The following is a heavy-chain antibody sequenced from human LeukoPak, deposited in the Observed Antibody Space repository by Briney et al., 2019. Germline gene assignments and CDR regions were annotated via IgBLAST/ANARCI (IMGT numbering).Heavy chain of an antibody. D-gene: IGHD3-3*01. Sequence: ASVKVSCKASGGTFSSYAISWVRQAPGQGLEWVGRIIPIFGTANYAQKFQGRVTITTDESTSTAYMELSSLRSEDTAVYYCARDQDYDFWSGSDYWGQGTLVTVSS. CDR3: ARDQDYDFWSGSDY. J-gene: IGHJ4*02. V-gene: IGHV1-69*05. CDR1: GGTFSSYA. CDR2: IIPIFGTA.